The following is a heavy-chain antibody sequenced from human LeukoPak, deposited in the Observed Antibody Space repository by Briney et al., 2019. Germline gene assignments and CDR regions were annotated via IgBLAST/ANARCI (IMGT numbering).Heavy chain of an antibody. J-gene: IGHJ4*02. CDR3: ARGFVGYYFDY. CDR2: ISSSSSTI. CDR1: GFIFSSYS. D-gene: IGHD3-10*01. V-gene: IGHV3-48*01. Sequence: GGSLRLSCAASGFIFSSYSMNWVRQAPGKGLEWVSYISSSSSTIYYADSVKGRFTISRDNAKNSLYLQMNSLRAEDTAVYYCARGFVGYYFDYWGQGTLVTVSS.